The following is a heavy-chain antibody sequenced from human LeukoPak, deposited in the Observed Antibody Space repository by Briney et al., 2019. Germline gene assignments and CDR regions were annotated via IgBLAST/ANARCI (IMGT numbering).Heavy chain of an antibody. CDR3: VRAYGSGSLDAFGT. V-gene: IGHV4-61*02. Sequence: SETLSLTCTVSGGSINSGIYYWSWIRQPAGKALEWIGRIYTSGITNYNPPLKSRVTISVDTSKNQFSLKLSSVTAADTAVYYCVRAYGSGSLDAFGTWGQGTMVTVSS. J-gene: IGHJ3*02. CDR1: GGSINSGIYY. CDR2: IYTSGIT. D-gene: IGHD3-10*01.